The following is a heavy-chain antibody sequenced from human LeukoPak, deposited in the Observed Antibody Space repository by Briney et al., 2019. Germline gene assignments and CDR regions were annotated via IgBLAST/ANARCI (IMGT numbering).Heavy chain of an antibody. CDR3: VRGVGGDSRFDP. J-gene: IGHJ5*02. V-gene: IGHV3-74*01. D-gene: IGHD1-26*01. Sequence: GGSLRLSCAASGFTFSSYWMHWVRQAPGKGLVWVSRINSDGGNTRYADSVKGRFTISRDNAKNTLYLQMNSLRAEDTAVYYCVRGVGGDSRFDPWGQGTLVTVSS. CDR2: INSDGGNT. CDR1: GFTFSSYW.